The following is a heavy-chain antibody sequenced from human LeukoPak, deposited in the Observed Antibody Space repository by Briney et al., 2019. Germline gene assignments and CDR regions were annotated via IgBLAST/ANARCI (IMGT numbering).Heavy chain of an antibody. Sequence: GGSLRLSCAASGFTFDDYGMSWVRQAPGKGLEWVSGINWNGGSTGYADSVKGRFTISRDNAKNSLYLQMNSLRAEDTALYYCARDRPSSLWFDAFDIWGQGTVVTVSS. D-gene: IGHD2-21*01. J-gene: IGHJ3*02. V-gene: IGHV3-20*04. CDR2: INWNGGST. CDR1: GFTFDDYG. CDR3: ARDRPSSLWFDAFDI.